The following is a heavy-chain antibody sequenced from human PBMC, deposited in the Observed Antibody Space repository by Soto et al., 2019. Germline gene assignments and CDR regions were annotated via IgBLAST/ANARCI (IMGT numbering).Heavy chain of an antibody. CDR2: IYYSGST. CDR3: ARLSHDYGDYVDY. D-gene: IGHD4-17*01. J-gene: IGHJ4*02. V-gene: IGHV4-39*01. CDR1: GGSISSSSYY. Sequence: SETLSLTCTVSGGSISSSSYYWGWIRQPPGKGLEWIGSIYYSGSTYYNPSLKSRVTISVDTSKNQFSLKLSSVTDADTAVYYCARLSHDYGDYVDYWGQGTLVTVSS.